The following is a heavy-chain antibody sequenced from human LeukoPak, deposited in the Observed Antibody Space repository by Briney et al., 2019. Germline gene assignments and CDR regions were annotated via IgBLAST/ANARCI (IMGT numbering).Heavy chain of an antibody. CDR2: IRYDGSNK. J-gene: IGHJ4*02. Sequence: PGGSLRLSCAASGFTFSSYGMHWVRQAPGKGLEWVAFIRYDGSNKYYADSVKGRFTISRDNSKNTLYLQMNSLRAEDTAVYYCAKDRGIAVAGLDYWGQGTVVTVSS. V-gene: IGHV3-30*02. CDR1: GFTFSSYG. CDR3: AKDRGIAVAGLDY. D-gene: IGHD6-19*01.